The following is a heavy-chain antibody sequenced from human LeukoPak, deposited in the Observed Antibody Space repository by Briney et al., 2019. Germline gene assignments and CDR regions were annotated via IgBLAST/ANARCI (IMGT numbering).Heavy chain of an antibody. D-gene: IGHD4-17*01. J-gene: IGHJ4*02. CDR2: INPDGSVE. V-gene: IGHV3-7*01. Sequence: PGGSLRLSCAASGFSFINSWMSWGRQAPGKGLEWVALINPDGSVEHYVDAVKGRVTVSRDNAKNSLYLQMNNLRAEDRAVYFCARDPHFGALDYWGLGTLVTVSS. CDR3: ARDPHFGALDY. CDR1: GFSFINSW.